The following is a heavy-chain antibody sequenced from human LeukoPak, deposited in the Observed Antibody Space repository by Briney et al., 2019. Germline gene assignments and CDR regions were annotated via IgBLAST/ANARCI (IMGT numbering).Heavy chain of an antibody. D-gene: IGHD6-6*01. V-gene: IGHV4-34*01. CDR1: GGSFSGYY. Sequence: SETLSLTCAVYGGSFSGYYWSWIRQPPGKGLEWIGDINHSGSTNYNPSLKSRVTISVDTSKNQFSLKLSSVTAADTAVYYCARRPSSIAARPAGGYFQYWGQGTLVTVSS. CDR2: INHSGST. J-gene: IGHJ1*01. CDR3: ARRPSSIAARPAGGYFQY.